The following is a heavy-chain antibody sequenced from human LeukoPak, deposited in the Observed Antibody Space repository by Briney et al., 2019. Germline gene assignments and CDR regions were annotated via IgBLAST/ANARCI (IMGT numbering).Heavy chain of an antibody. Sequence: ASVTVSCKASGGTFSSYAISWVRQAPGQGLEWMGRIIPILGIANYAQKFQGRVTITADKSTSTAYMELSSLRSEDTAVYYCANNLRYYYYGMDVWGQGTTVTVSS. D-gene: IGHD5-12*01. J-gene: IGHJ6*02. V-gene: IGHV1-69*04. CDR1: GGTFSSYA. CDR3: ANNLRYYYYGMDV. CDR2: IIPILGIA.